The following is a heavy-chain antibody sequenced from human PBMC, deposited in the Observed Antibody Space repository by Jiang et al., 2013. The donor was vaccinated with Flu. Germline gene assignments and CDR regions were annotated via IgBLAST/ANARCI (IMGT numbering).Heavy chain of an antibody. V-gene: IGHV5-51*01. D-gene: IGHD6-13*01. CDR3: AIAVDGTFYWYFDL. CDR1: GHSFTNYW. Sequence: GAEVKKPGESLKISCQDSGHSFTNYWIGWVRQMPGEGLEWMGIIHAGYSDSKYSPSFQGQVTISADKSINTAYLQWGSLKASDTAMYYCAIAVDGTFYWYFDLWAVAPWSLSPQ. CDR2: IHAGYSDS. J-gene: IGHJ2*01.